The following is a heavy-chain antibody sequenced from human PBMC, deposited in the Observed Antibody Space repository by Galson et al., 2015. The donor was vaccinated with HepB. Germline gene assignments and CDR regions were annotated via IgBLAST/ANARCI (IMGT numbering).Heavy chain of an antibody. D-gene: IGHD3/OR15-3a*01. CDR1: GFTFSSYW. CDR3: ARGARTGYYRVSELVSYNDY. V-gene: IGHV3-74*01. J-gene: IGHJ4*02. CDR2: INSDGSST. Sequence: SLRLSCAASGFTFSSYWMHWVRQAPGKGLVWVSRINSDGSSTSYADSVKGRFTISRDNAKNTLYLQMNSLRAEDTAVYYCARGARTGYYRVSELVSYNDYWGQGTLVTVSS.